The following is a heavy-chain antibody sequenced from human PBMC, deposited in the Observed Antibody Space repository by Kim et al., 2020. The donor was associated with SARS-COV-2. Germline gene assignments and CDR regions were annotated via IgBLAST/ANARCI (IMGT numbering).Heavy chain of an antibody. CDR3: ARDTLYSSSWYLY. D-gene: IGHD6-13*01. CDR1: GYTFTGYY. J-gene: IGHJ4*02. Sequence: ASVKVSCKASGYTFTGYYMHWVRQAPGQGLEWMAWINPNSGGTNYAQKFQGRVTMTRDTSISTAYMELSRLRSDDTAVYYCARDTLYSSSWYLYWGQGTLVTVSS. V-gene: IGHV1-2*02. CDR2: INPNSGGT.